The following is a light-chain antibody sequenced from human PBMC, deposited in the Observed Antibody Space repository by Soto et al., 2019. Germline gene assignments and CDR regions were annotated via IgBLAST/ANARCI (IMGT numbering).Light chain of an antibody. V-gene: IGKV2-28*01. CDR3: MQDVQTPRT. Sequence: DIVLTQSPLSLPVTPGEPASISCRSSQSILHSNGYNYLDWYLQKPGQSPQLLIYSGSNRASGVPDRFRGSGSGTDFTLKISRVEAEDVGTYSCMQDVQTPRTFGPGTKLEIK. J-gene: IGKJ2*01. CDR1: QSILHSNGYNY. CDR2: SGS.